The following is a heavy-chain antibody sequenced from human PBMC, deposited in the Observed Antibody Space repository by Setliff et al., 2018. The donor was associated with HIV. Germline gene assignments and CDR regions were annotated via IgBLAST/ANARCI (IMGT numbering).Heavy chain of an antibody. D-gene: IGHD2-21*02. CDR3: ARGVPLLPPHY. Sequence: SETLSLTCTVSGGSISSNNYYWGWIRQPPGKGLEWIGSIFYSETVYYGGRTYYSPSLKSRVTISVDTSKSKFSLKLSFVTAADTAVYYCARGVPLLPPHYWGQGTLVTVSS. V-gene: IGHV4-39*07. J-gene: IGHJ4*02. CDR1: GGSISSNNYY. CDR2: IFYSETVYYGGRT.